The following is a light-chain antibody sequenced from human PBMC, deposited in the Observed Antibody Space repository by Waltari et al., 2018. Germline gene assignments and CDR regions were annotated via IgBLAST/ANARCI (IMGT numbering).Light chain of an antibody. J-gene: IGKJ5*01. V-gene: IGKV1-16*01. CDR3: QQYFSYPIT. CDR1: QGIAKL. Sequence: DIQMTQSPSSLSASVGDRVIITCRASQGIAKLLAWYQQKPGKAPKFLIHSASTLPGGVAAIFTGSGSWTDFNLTISGLQPEDLATYYYQQYFSYPITFGQGTRL. CDR2: SAS.